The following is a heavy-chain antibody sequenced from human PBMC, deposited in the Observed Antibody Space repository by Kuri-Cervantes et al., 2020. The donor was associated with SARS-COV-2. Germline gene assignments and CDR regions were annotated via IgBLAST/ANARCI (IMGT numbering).Heavy chain of an antibody. D-gene: IGHD6-13*01. Sequence: GGSLRFSCAACGFTFSSYWMHWVRQAPGKGLVWVSRINSDGSSTSYADSVKGRFTISRDNAKNTLYLQMNSLRAEDTAVYYCARGPLYSSSWYDWFDPWGQGTLVTVSS. V-gene: IGHV3-74*01. J-gene: IGHJ5*02. CDR1: GFTFSSYW. CDR3: ARGPLYSSSWYDWFDP. CDR2: INSDGSST.